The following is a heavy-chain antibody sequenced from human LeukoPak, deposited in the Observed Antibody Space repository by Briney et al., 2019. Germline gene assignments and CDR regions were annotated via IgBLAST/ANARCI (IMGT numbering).Heavy chain of an antibody. CDR1: GFTFTSYA. D-gene: IGHD3-22*01. V-gene: IGHV3-23*01. CDR2: ISGSGGST. Sequence: PGGSLRLSCAASGFTFTSYATSWVRQAPGKGLEWVSAISGSGGSTYYADSVKGRFTISRDNSKSTLYLQMNSLRAEDTAVYYCAKVHGRITMIVVVITIAGYFDYWGQGTLVTVSS. J-gene: IGHJ4*02. CDR3: AKVHGRITMIVVVITIAGYFDY.